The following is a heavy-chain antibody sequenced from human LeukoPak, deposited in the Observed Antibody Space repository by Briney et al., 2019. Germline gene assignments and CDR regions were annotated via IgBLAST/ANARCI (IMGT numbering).Heavy chain of an antibody. D-gene: IGHD2-2*01. CDR1: GFTFSSYA. CDR2: ISGSGGST. V-gene: IGHV3-23*01. Sequence: PGGSLRLSCAASGFTFSSYAMSWVRQAPGKGLEWVSAISGSGGSTYYADSVKGRFTISRDNSKNTLYLQMNSLRAGDTAVYYCAKDQRVVKPTKASDYWGQGTLVTVSS. CDR3: AKDQRVVKPTKASDY. J-gene: IGHJ4*02.